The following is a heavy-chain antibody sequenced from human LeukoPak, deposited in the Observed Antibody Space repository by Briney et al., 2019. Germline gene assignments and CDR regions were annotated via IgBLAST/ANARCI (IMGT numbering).Heavy chain of an antibody. V-gene: IGHV3-30*18. CDR2: ISYDGSNK. Sequence: PGGSLRLSCAASGFTFSSYGMHWVRQAPGKGLEWVAVISYDGSNKYYADSVKGRLTISRDNSKNTLYLQMNSLRAEDTAVYYCAKGSRWYSSASFDYWGQGTLVTVSS. CDR3: AKGSRWYSSASFDY. J-gene: IGHJ4*02. CDR1: GFTFSSYG. D-gene: IGHD6-25*01.